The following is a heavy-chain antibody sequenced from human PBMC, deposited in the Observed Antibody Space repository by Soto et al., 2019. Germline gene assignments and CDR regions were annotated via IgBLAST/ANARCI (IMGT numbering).Heavy chain of an antibody. CDR3: ARGGPYYYGSGSYHNWFDP. V-gene: IGHV1-69*01. D-gene: IGHD3-10*01. J-gene: IGHJ5*02. CDR2: IIPIFGTA. CDR1: GGTFSSYA. Sequence: QVQLVQSGAEVKKPGSSVKVSCKASGGTFSSYAISWVRQAPGQGFEWMGGIIPIFGTANYAQKFQGRVTITADESTSTAYMELSSLRSEDTAVYYCARGGPYYYGSGSYHNWFDPWGQGTLVTVSS.